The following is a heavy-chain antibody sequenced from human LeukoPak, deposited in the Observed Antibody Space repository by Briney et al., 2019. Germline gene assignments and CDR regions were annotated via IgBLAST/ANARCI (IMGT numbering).Heavy chain of an antibody. CDR2: INHSGST. D-gene: IGHD3-10*01. CDR1: GGSFSGYY. J-gene: IGHJ5*02. V-gene: IGHV4-34*01. CDR3: ARVYYYGSGRRFDP. Sequence: SETLSLTCAVYGGSFSGYYWSWIRQPPGKGLEWIGEINHSGSTNYNPSLKSRVTISVDTSKNQFSLKLSSVPAADTAVYYCARVYYYGSGRRFDPWGQGTLVTVSS.